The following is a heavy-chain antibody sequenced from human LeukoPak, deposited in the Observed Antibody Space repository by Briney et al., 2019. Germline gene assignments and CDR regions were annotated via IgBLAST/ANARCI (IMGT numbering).Heavy chain of an antibody. J-gene: IGHJ3*02. CDR2: ISYDGSNK. V-gene: IGHV3-30*18. Sequence: PGRPLRLSCAASGFTFSSYGMHWVRQAPGKGLEWVAVISYDGSNKYYVDSVKGRFTISRDNSKNTLYLQMNSLRAEDTAVYYCAKVHGSGSYYHGVAFDIWGQGTMVTVSS. D-gene: IGHD3-10*01. CDR3: AKVHGSGSYYHGVAFDI. CDR1: GFTFSSYG.